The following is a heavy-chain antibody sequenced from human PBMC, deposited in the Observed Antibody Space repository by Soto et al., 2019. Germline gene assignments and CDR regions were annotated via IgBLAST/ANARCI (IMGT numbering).Heavy chain of an antibody. CDR2: IYHSGST. CDR1: GGSISSSNW. D-gene: IGHD2-15*01. CDR3: ARRKVVVVAATPGNWFDP. J-gene: IGHJ5*02. V-gene: IGHV4-4*02. Sequence: QVQLQESGPGLVKPSATLSLTCAVSGGSISSSNWWSWVRQPPGKGLEWIGEIYHSGSTNYNPSLMSRVTISVDKSKNQFSLKLSSVTAADTAVYYCARRKVVVVAATPGNWFDPWGQGTLVTVSS.